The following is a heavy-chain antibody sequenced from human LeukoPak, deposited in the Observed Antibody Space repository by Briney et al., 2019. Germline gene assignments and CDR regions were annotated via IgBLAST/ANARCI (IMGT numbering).Heavy chain of an antibody. D-gene: IGHD6-19*01. CDR3: ARGISVVATGDY. Sequence: ASVKVSCKASGYTFSTYVINWVRQAPGQGLEWMGWITPYNGNTNYAQKLQGRVTMPTDPSTSTAYMELRSLRSDDTAVYYCARGISVVATGDYWGQGTLVTVSS. CDR1: GYTFSTYV. CDR2: ITPYNGNT. V-gene: IGHV1-18*01. J-gene: IGHJ4*02.